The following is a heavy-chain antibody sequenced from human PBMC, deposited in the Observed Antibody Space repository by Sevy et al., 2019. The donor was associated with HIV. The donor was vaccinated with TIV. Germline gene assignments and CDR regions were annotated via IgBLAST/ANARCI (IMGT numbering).Heavy chain of an antibody. J-gene: IGHJ4*02. D-gene: IGHD5-12*01. Sequence: GGSLRLSCAASGFTFSSYWMSWVRQAPGKGLEWVANIKQDGSEKYYVDSVKGRFTISRDNAKNSLYLQMNSLRAEDTAVYYCAREVAMATITEGYWGQGTLVTVSS. V-gene: IGHV3-7*03. CDR2: IKQDGSEK. CDR3: AREVAMATITEGY. CDR1: GFTFSSYW.